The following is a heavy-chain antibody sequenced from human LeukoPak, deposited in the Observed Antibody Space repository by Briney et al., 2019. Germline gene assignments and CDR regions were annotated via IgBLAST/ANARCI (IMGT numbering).Heavy chain of an antibody. CDR1: GGSISSYY. J-gene: IGHJ4*02. CDR3: ARATVDGWLRTRAAGYFDF. V-gene: IGHV4-59*01. CDR2: IYYRGST. Sequence: SETLSLTCTVSGGSISSYYWSWIRQPPGKGLEWIGYIYYRGSTIYNPSLKSLVSISVDTSKNPFSPKLSSVSAADTAVYYCARATVDGWLRTRAAGYFDFWGQGTLVTVSS. D-gene: IGHD5-12*01.